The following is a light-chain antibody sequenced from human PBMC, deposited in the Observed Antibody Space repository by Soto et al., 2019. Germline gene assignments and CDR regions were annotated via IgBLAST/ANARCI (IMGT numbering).Light chain of an antibody. CDR3: QSYDSSLSVV. CDR2: GNS. V-gene: IGLV1-40*01. CDR1: SSNIGAGYD. J-gene: IGLJ2*01. Sequence: QSVLTQPPSVSGAPGQRVTISCTGSSSNIGAGYDVHWYQQLPGIAPKLLIYGNSNRPSGVPDRFSGSRSGASAFLAITGLQADDEADYYCQSYDSSLSVVFGGGTKLTVL.